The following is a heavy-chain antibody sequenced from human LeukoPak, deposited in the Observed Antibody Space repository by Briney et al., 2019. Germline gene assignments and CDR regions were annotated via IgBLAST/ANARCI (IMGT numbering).Heavy chain of an antibody. CDR2: ISGDGGST. J-gene: IGHJ4*02. V-gene: IGHV3-43*02. D-gene: IGHD3-3*01. CDR3: AKGSIFGVVIIETYFDY. Sequence: GGSLRLSCAASGFTFDDYAMHWLRQAPGKGLEWVSLISGDGGSTYYADSVKGRFTISRDNSKNSLYLQMNTLRTEDTALYYCAKGSIFGVVIIETYFDYWGQGTLVTVSS. CDR1: GFTFDDYA.